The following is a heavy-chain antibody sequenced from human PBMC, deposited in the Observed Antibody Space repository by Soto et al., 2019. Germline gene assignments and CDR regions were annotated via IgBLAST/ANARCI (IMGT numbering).Heavy chain of an antibody. V-gene: IGHV3-30-3*01. Sequence: GGSLRLSCAASGFTFSSYAMLWVRQAPGKGLEWVAVISYDGSNKYYADSVKGRFTISRDNSKNTLYLQMNSLRAEDTAVYYCARPAYASGSYRDYWGQGTLVTVSS. D-gene: IGHD3-10*01. CDR2: ISYDGSNK. J-gene: IGHJ4*02. CDR3: ARPAYASGSYRDY. CDR1: GFTFSSYA.